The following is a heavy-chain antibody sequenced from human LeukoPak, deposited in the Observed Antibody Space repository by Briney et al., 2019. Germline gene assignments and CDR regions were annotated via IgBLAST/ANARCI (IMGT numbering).Heavy chain of an antibody. D-gene: IGHD2-15*01. Sequence: GGSLRLSCAASGFTFSSYGMHWVRQAPGKGLEWVAVISYDGSNKYYADSVKGRSTISRDNSKNTLYLQMNSLRAEDTAVYYCAKDDTGGSCYHWGQGTLVTVSS. J-gene: IGHJ5*02. CDR3: AKDDTGGSCYH. CDR1: GFTFSSYG. CDR2: ISYDGSNK. V-gene: IGHV3-30*18.